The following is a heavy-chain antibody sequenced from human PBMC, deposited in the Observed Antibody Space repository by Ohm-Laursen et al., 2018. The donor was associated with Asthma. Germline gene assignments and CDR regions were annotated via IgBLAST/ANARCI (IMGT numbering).Heavy chain of an antibody. V-gene: IGHV7-4-1*02. Sequence: ASVKVSCKASGYTFTGYYMHWVRQAPGQGLEWMGWIDTKTGNPKFAQGFTGRFVFSLDTSISTAYLQISSLKAEDTGVYYCSRGYSSGWTVGYWGQGTLVTVSS. CDR3: SRGYSSGWTVGY. D-gene: IGHD6-19*01. CDR2: IDTKTGNP. J-gene: IGHJ4*02. CDR1: GYTFTGYY.